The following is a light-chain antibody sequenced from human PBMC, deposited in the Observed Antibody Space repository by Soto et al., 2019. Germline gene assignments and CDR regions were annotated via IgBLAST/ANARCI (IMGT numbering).Light chain of an antibody. CDR2: GPS. Sequence: EIVMTQSPATLSLSPGDRATLSCRASQTVSSKLAWYQQKPGQAPRLLIYGPSTRAAGIPARFSGSGSGTEFTLTISSLQSEDFAVYYCQQYSDWPPTFGQGTKVDIK. J-gene: IGKJ1*01. CDR1: QTVSSK. CDR3: QQYSDWPPT. V-gene: IGKV3-15*01.